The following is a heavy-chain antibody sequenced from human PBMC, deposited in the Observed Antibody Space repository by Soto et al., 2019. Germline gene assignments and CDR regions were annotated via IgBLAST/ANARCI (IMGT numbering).Heavy chain of an antibody. Sequence: EVQLVESGGGLVQPGRSLRLSCAASGFTFHDYAMHWVRQAPGKGLEWVSGISWDGDSVDYADSVKGRFTISRDNAENSLYLHMNSLRREDTAFYYCAAARLDYYYGMDVWGQGTTVTVSS. D-gene: IGHD6-6*01. CDR1: GFTFHDYA. CDR3: AAARLDYYYGMDV. V-gene: IGHV3-9*01. CDR2: ISWDGDSV. J-gene: IGHJ6*02.